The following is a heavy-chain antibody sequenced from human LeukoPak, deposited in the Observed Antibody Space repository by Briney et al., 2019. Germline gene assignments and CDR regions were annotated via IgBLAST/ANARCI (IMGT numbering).Heavy chain of an antibody. V-gene: IGHV3-30-3*01. CDR1: GFTFSSYT. Sequence: PGGSLRLSCAASGFTFSSYTIHWVRQAPGKGLEWVTIISYDGSNKYYADSVKGRFTISRDNSKNTLYLQMNSLRAEDTAAYHCAKGRNEDGDAALNYWGQGTLVTVSS. CDR3: AKGRNEDGDAALNY. CDR2: ISYDGSNK. J-gene: IGHJ4*02. D-gene: IGHD4-17*01.